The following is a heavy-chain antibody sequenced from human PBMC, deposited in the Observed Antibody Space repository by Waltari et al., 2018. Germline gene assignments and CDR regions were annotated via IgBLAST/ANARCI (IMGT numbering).Heavy chain of an antibody. J-gene: IGHJ6*02. CDR2: ISAYNGNT. D-gene: IGHD4-17*01. CDR3: ARVEGLDYGGNLYYYYGMDV. V-gene: IGHV1-18*04. CDR1: GYTFTSYG. Sequence: QVQLVQSGAEVKKPGASVKVSCKASGYTFTSYGISWVRQAPGHGLGWMGWISAYNGNTNYAQKLQGRVTMTTDTSTSTAYMELRSLRSDDTAVYYCARVEGLDYGGNLYYYYGMDVWGQGTTVTVSS.